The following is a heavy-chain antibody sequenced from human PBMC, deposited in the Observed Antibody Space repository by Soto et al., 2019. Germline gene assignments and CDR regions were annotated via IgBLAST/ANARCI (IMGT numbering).Heavy chain of an antibody. Sequence: SETLSLTCSVSGGSIRDYYWGWVRQSPEKGLEYIAYSSYGGITNLNGALNGRVTMSIDTSKNQFSLKATSLTAADTAVYYCARARKATYITGGFDSWGQGTLVTVSS. CDR1: GGSIRDYY. CDR2: SSYGGIT. J-gene: IGHJ4*02. V-gene: IGHV4-59*01. CDR3: ARARKATYITGGFDS. D-gene: IGHD3-3*01.